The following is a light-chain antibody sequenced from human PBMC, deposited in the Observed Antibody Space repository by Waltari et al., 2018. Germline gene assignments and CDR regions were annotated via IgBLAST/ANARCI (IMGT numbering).Light chain of an antibody. V-gene: IGKV4-1*01. CDR1: QSVFYSSYNKND. J-gene: IGKJ2*01. Sequence: DIVMTQSPDSLSVSLGERATINCKSSQSVFYSSYNKNDLAWYQQKPGQPPKLLIYWASTREFGVPDRFSGSGSVTSFTLTISSLQAEDVAVYYCQQYYSTPNTFGQGTKLEIK. CDR2: WAS. CDR3: QQYYSTPNT.